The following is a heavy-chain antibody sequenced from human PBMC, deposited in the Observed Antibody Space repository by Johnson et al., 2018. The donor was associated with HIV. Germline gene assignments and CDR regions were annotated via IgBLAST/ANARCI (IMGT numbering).Heavy chain of an antibody. CDR1: GFTFSDYY. J-gene: IGHJ3*02. CDR3: ARNGGSYSGNAVDI. D-gene: IGHD1-26*01. Sequence: QVQLVESGGGVVQPGRSLRLSCAASGFTFSDYYMTWIRQAPGKGLEWVSYISSRGSTIYYADSVKGRFTISRDNAKNSLYLQMNSLRAEDTAVYYCARNGGSYSGNAVDIWGQGTMVTVSS. V-gene: IGHV3-11*04. CDR2: ISSRGSTI.